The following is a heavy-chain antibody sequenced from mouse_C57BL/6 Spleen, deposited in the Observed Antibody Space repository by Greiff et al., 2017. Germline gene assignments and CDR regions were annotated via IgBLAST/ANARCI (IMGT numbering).Heavy chain of an antibody. D-gene: IGHD2-1*01. CDR3: TTWFGNYEDYAMDY. J-gene: IGHJ4*01. V-gene: IGHV14-1*01. CDR2: IDPEDGDT. CDR1: GFNIKDYY. Sequence: EVKLMESGAELVRPGASVKLSCTASGFNIKDYYMHWVKQRPEQGLEWIGRIDPEDGDTEYAPKFQGKATMTADTSSNTAYLQLSSLTSEDTAVYYCTTWFGNYEDYAMDYWGQGTSVTVSS.